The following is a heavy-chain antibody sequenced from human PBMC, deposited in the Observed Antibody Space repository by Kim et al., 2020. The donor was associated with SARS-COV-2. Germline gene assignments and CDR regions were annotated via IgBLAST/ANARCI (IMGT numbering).Heavy chain of an antibody. D-gene: IGHD6-13*01. J-gene: IGHJ3*02. Sequence: VKGRFNISRDNAKNALYLQMNSLRAEDTAVYYCASSGLAAAGSVDDAFDIWGQGTMVTVSS. V-gene: IGHV3-21*01. CDR3: ASSGLAAAGSVDDAFDI.